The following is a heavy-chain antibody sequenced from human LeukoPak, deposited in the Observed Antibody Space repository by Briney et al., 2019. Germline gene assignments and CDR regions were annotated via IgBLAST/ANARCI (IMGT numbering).Heavy chain of an antibody. Sequence: KPSETLSLTCTVSGGSISSYYWSWIRQPPGKGLEWIGYIYYSGSTNYNPSLKSRVTISVDTSKNQFSLKLSSVTAADTAVYYCARRVDYYDSSGYHGEFDYWGQGTLVTVSS. J-gene: IGHJ4*02. V-gene: IGHV4-59*01. D-gene: IGHD3-22*01. CDR2: IYYSGST. CDR1: GGSISSYY. CDR3: ARRVDYYDSSGYHGEFDY.